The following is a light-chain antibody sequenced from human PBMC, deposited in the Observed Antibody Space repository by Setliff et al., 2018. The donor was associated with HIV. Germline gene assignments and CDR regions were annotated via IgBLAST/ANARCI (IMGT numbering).Light chain of an antibody. Sequence: QSALAQPASVSGSPGQSITISCTGSSSDVGGYDYVSWYQLRPGRAPKLMIYEVSSRPSGVSNRFSGSKSGNAASLTISGLQAEDEADYYCTSYTGSNNDVFGTGTKVTVL. CDR3: TSYTGSNNDV. CDR2: EVS. V-gene: IGLV2-14*03. CDR1: SSDVGGYDY. J-gene: IGLJ1*01.